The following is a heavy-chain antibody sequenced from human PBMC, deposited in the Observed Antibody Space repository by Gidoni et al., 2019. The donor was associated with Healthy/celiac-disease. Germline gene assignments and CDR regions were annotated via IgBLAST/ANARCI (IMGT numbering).Heavy chain of an antibody. V-gene: IGHV3-48*03. CDR2: ISSSGSTI. Sequence: ELQLVESGGGLVQPGGSLRLSCAASGFTFSRYEINWVRQAPGKGLEWVSYISSSGSTIYYADSVKGRFTISRDNAKNSLYLQMNSLRAEDTAVYYCARGGRWLPTSDAENWYFDLWGRGTLVTVSS. CDR3: ARGGRWLPTSDAENWYFDL. J-gene: IGHJ2*01. CDR1: GFTFSRYE. D-gene: IGHD5-12*01.